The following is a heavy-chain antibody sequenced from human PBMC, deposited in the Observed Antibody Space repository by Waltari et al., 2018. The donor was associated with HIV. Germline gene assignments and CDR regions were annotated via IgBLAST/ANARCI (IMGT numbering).Heavy chain of an antibody. CDR3: ARHEIVGIRHGSGSSNWFDP. CDR1: GGSISSSSYY. Sequence: QLQLQESGPGLVKPSETLSLTCTVSGGSISSSSYYWGWIRQPPGKGLEWIGSIYYSGSTYYNPSLKSRVTISVDTSKNQFSLKLSSVTAADTAVYYCARHEIVGIRHGSGSSNWFDPWGQGTLVTVSS. D-gene: IGHD3-10*01. V-gene: IGHV4-39*01. J-gene: IGHJ5*02. CDR2: IYYSGST.